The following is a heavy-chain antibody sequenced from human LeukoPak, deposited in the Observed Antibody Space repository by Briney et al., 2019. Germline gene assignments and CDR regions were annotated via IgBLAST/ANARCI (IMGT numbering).Heavy chain of an antibody. CDR2: IYHSGSRYESGST. J-gene: IGHJ4*02. CDR1: GGSISSSSSY. V-gene: IGHV4-39*01. D-gene: IGHD6-6*01. Sequence: PSETLSLTCTVSGGSISSSSSYWGWIRQPPGKGLEWIGSIYHSGSRYESGSTYYNPSLKSRVTISADTSKNQFSLKLKFVTAADTAVYYCARNYSRSPGGLKYFDYWGQGSLVTVSS. CDR3: ARNYSRSPGGLKYFDY.